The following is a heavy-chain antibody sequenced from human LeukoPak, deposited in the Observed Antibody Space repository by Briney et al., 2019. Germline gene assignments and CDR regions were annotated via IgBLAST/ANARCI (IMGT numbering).Heavy chain of an antibody. Sequence: SETLSLTCTVSGGSISSYHWSWIRQPPGKGLEWIGYINYSGSTNYNPSLKSRVTISVDTPKNQFSLKLSSVTAADTAVYYCAVTTVTTFDAFDIWGQGTMVTVSS. V-gene: IGHV4-59*08. CDR3: AVTTVTTFDAFDI. CDR2: INYSGST. D-gene: IGHD4-17*01. CDR1: GGSISSYH. J-gene: IGHJ3*02.